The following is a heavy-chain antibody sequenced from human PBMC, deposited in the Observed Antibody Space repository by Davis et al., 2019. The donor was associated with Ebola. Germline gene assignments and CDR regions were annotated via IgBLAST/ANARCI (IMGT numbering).Heavy chain of an antibody. CDR3: ARDGDIVVVVAAHAMDV. J-gene: IGHJ6*02. Sequence: PGGSLRLSCAASGMTLSIYEVNWVRQAPGKGLVWVSRINRDGSSTSYADSVKGRFTISRDNAKNTLYLQMNSLRAEDTAVYYCARDGDIVVVVAAHAMDVWGQGTTVTVSS. V-gene: IGHV3-74*01. CDR2: INRDGSST. D-gene: IGHD2-15*01. CDR1: GMTLSIYE.